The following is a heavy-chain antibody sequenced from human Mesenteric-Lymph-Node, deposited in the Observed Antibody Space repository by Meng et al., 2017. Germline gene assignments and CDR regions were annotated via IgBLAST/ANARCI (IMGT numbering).Heavy chain of an antibody. D-gene: IGHD6-13*01. V-gene: IGHV1-3*01. Sequence: QVQLVQSGAEVKKPGASVKVSRKASGYTFTSYAMHWVRQAPGQRLEWMGWINAGNGNTKYSQKFQGRVTITRDTSASTAYMELSSLRSEDTAVYYCARGIAAAGTDYWGQGTLVTVSS. CDR1: GYTFTSYA. CDR3: ARGIAAAGTDY. CDR2: INAGNGNT. J-gene: IGHJ4*02.